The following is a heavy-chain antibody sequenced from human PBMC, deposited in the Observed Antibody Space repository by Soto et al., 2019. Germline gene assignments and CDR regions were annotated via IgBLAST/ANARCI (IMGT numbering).Heavy chain of an antibody. CDR2: ITTSGTT. J-gene: IGHJ4*02. D-gene: IGHD1-26*01. CDR3: ARGLGWELWGY. CDR1: GFTFSSFT. V-gene: IGHV3-48*02. Sequence: EVQLVEAGGGLVQPGGSLRLSCAASGFTFSSFTMKWVRQAPGKGLEWVSDITTSGTTSYADSVKGRFTISRDNAKYSLYLQMYSLRDEDTAVYYCARGLGWELWGYWGQGALVTVSS.